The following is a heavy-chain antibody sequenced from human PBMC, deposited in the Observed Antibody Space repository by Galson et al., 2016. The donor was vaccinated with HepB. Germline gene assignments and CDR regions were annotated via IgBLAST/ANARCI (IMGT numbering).Heavy chain of an antibody. CDR2: VNDGIGNT. V-gene: IGHV1-3*01. Sequence: SVKVSCKASGYTFTNYAIHWVRQAPGHGLEWMGWVNDGIGNTRYSQKFQGRVTITRDTSASTDYMELSSLTSEDTAVYYCAIIGPGYGRGWSNWGQGTLVTVSS. CDR3: AIIGPGYGRGWSN. J-gene: IGHJ4*02. D-gene: IGHD6-19*01. CDR1: GYTFTNYA.